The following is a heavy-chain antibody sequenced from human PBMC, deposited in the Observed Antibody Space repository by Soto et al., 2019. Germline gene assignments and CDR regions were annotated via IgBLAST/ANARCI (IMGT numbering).Heavy chain of an antibody. V-gene: IGHV4-39*02. D-gene: IGHD6-13*01. CDR2: IYYIGTT. CDR1: GGSISSSLYY. J-gene: IGHJ4*02. Sequence: QLQLQESGPGLVKPSETLSLTCTVSGGSISSSLYYWGWIRQPPGKGLEWIGSIYYIGTTYYNPSLKIRVTISVDTSKNHFSLRLSSVTAADTAVYYCARSRSGSWSYFDHWGQGTLVTVFS. CDR3: ARSRSGSWSYFDH.